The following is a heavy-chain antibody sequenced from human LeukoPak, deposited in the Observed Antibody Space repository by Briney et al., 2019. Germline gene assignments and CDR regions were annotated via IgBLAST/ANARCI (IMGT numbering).Heavy chain of an antibody. CDR3: ARGGHYSTSSGYYYFDY. D-gene: IGHD6-19*01. CDR2: ISGDESST. CDR1: GFTFSSYW. V-gene: IGHV3-74*01. J-gene: IGHJ4*02. Sequence: GGSLRLSCAASGFTFSSYWMHWVRQAPGKGLAWVSRISGDESSTSYADSVKGRFAISRDNAKNTVFLQMHSLRAEDTGVYFCARGGHYSTSSGYYYFDYWGQGTLVTVSS.